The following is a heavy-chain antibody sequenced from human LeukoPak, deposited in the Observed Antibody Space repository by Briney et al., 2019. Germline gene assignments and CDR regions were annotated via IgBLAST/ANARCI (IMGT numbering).Heavy chain of an antibody. J-gene: IGHJ4*02. V-gene: IGHV5-51*01. Sequence: GESLKISCRGSEYSFTNYWIGWVRQMPGKGLEWMGIIFPGDSHTTYSPSFQGQATISADKSISTAYLHWSSLKASDTAMYYCARHRDSSSWSPFDYWGQGTLVTVSS. CDR1: EYSFTNYW. CDR2: IFPGDSHT. CDR3: ARHRDSSSWSPFDY. D-gene: IGHD2-2*01.